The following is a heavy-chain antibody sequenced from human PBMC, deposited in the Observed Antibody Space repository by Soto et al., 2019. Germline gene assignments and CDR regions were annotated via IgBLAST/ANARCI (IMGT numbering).Heavy chain of an antibody. J-gene: IGHJ4*02. CDR1: GFISNNNW. CDR2: IKQDGSEK. CDR3: VAAYCGSTRCYAYDF. Sequence: EVQLVESGGGLVQPGGSLTLSCAASGFISNNNWMSWVRQAPGKGLEWVANIKQDGSEKYYVDSVKGRFTISRDNAENSLYLQMNSLRIEDTAVYYCVAAYCGSTRCYAYDFWGQGTLVTVSS. V-gene: IGHV3-7*01. D-gene: IGHD2-2*01.